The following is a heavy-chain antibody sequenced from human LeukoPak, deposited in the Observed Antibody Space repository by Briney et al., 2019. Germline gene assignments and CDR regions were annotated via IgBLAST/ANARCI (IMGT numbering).Heavy chain of an antibody. Sequence: ASVKVSCKASGYTFTGYYMHWVRQAPGQGLEWMGWINTNTGNPTNAQGFTGRFVFSLDTSVTTAYLQISSLKAEDTAVYYCARGGIGDPLRGDYWGQGTLVTVSS. CDR2: INTNTGNP. J-gene: IGHJ4*02. V-gene: IGHV7-4-1*02. CDR3: ARGGIGDPLRGDY. CDR1: GYTFTGYY. D-gene: IGHD3-16*01.